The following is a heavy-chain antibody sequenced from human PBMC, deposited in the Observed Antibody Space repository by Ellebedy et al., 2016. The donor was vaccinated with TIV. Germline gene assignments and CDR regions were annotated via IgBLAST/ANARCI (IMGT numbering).Heavy chain of an antibody. D-gene: IGHD5-12*01. J-gene: IGHJ4*02. CDR3: AIDTYRGHDY. CDR2: MKPDGSEI. V-gene: IGHV3-7*03. CDR1: GFIFSDNW. Sequence: GESLKISCTVSGFIFSDNWISWVRRAPGKGLEWVANMKPDGSEIYYVDSVKGRFTISRDNAKSALYLQMNNLRAEDTAVYYCAIDTYRGHDYWGQGTLVTVSS.